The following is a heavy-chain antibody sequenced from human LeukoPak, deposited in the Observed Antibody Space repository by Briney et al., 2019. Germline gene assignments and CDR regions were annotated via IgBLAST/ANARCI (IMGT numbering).Heavy chain of an antibody. Sequence: PGGYLRLSCAASGFTVTSNYMSWVRQAPGKGLEWVSVINGDGRIHYADSVKGRFTISRDDSKNTLYLQTNSLRAEDTAVYYCARESGYSYGLAGFFDYWGQGTLVTVSS. CDR1: GFTVTSNY. CDR2: INGDGRI. J-gene: IGHJ4*02. CDR3: ARESGYSYGLAGFFDY. D-gene: IGHD5-18*01. V-gene: IGHV3-53*01.